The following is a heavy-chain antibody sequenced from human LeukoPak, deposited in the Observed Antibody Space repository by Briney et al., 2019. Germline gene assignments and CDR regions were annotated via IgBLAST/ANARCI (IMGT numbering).Heavy chain of an antibody. CDR3: ARAGRSSSPYYYYYYMDV. V-gene: IGHV1-2*02. Sequence: GAPVKVSCKASGYTFTGYYMHWVRQAPGQGLEWMGWINPNSGGTNYAQKFQGRFTMTRDTSISTAYMELSRLRSDDTAVYYCARAGRSSSPYYYYYYMDVWGKGTTVTVSS. CDR1: GYTFTGYY. CDR2: INPNSGGT. D-gene: IGHD6-6*01. J-gene: IGHJ6*03.